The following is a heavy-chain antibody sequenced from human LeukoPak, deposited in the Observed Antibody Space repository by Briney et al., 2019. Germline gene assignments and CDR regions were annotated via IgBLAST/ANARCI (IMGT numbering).Heavy chain of an antibody. V-gene: IGHV1-69*04. D-gene: IGHD3-22*01. CDR3: ARILIDYYDSSGYSEY. CDR2: IIPILGIA. J-gene: IGHJ4*02. Sequence: SVKVSCKASGGTFSSYAISWVRQAPGQGLEWMGRIIPILGIASYAQKFQGRVTITADKSTSTAYMELSSLRSEDTAVYYCARILIDYYDSSGYSEYWGQGTLVTVSS. CDR1: GGTFSSYA.